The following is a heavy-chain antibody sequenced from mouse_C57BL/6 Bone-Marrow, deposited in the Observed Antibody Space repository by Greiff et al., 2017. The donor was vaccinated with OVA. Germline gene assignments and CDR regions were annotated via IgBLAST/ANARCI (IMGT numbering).Heavy chain of an antibody. CDR1: GFTFSDFY. J-gene: IGHJ3*01. V-gene: IGHV7-1*01. CDR3: ARDGGGTGPFAY. CDR2: SRNKANDYTT. D-gene: IGHD4-1*01. Sequence: EVMLVESGGGLVQSGRSLRLSCATSGFTFSDFYMEWVRQAPGKGLEWIAASRNKANDYTTEYSASVKGRFIVSRDTSQSILYRQMNALRAEDTAIYYCARDGGGTGPFAYWGQGTLVTVSA.